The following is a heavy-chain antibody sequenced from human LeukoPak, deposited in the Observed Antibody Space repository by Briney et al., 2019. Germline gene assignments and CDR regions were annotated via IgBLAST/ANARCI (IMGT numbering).Heavy chain of an antibody. D-gene: IGHD2-15*01. J-gene: IGHJ5*02. CDR1: GYMFTSYG. Sequence: GASVKVSCKASGYMFTSYGITWVRQAPGQGLEWMGWISAHNGNTNYAQNLQGRVTMTTDTSTSTAYMELRSLRSDDTAVYYCARSGTAYCSGGSCYGSKFDPWGQGTRVTVSS. CDR3: ARSGTAYCSGGSCYGSKFDP. CDR2: ISAHNGNT. V-gene: IGHV1-18*01.